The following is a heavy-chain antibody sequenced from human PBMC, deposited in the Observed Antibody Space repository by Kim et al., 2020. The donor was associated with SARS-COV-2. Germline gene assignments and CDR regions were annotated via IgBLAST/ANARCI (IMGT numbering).Heavy chain of an antibody. CDR1: GFTFSSYW. CDR3: ARTLVLSYDFWSGYYMFDY. CDR2: IKQDGSEK. Sequence: GGSLRLSCAASGFTFSSYWMSWVRQAPGKGLEWVANIKQDGSEKYYVDSVKGRFTISRDNAKNSLYLQMNSLRAEDTAVYYCARTLVLSYDFWSGYYMFDYWDQGTLGTVAS. V-gene: IGHV3-7*01. J-gene: IGHJ4*02. D-gene: IGHD3-3*01.